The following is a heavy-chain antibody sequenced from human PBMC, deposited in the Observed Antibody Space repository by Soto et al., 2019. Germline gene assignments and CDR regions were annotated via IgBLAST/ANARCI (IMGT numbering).Heavy chain of an antibody. CDR3: ARDLKYSGRPRWYYYGMDV. CDR2: ISSSSSYI. V-gene: IGHV3-21*01. D-gene: IGHD1-26*01. Sequence: PGGSLRLSCAASGFTFSSYSMNWVRQAPGKGLEWVSSISSSSSYIYYADSVKGRFTISRDNAKNSLYLQMNSLRAEDTAVYYCARDLKYSGRPRWYYYGMDVWGQGTTVTVSS. CDR1: GFTFSSYS. J-gene: IGHJ6*02.